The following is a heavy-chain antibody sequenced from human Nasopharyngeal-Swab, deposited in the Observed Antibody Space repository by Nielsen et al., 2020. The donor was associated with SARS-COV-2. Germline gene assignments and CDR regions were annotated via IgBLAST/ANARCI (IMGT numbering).Heavy chain of an antibody. V-gene: IGHV3-73*01. CDR3: TTDFDFDY. CDR2: IGDKEHNYAT. Sequence: GESLKISCAASGFIFSASAIHWVRQASGKGLEWVGRIGDKEHNYATTYGASVQGRFTLSRDDSKNTAFLQMDSLKTEDTALYYCTTDFDFDYWGQGTLVTVSS. CDR1: GFIFSASA. J-gene: IGHJ4*02.